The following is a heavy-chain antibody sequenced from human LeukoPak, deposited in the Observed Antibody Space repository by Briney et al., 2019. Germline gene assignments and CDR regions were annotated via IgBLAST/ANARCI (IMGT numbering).Heavy chain of an antibody. J-gene: IGHJ3*02. CDR2: IYAGGST. Sequence: PSETLSLTCTVPGGSISSYYWCWIRQPAGKGLEWIGRIYAGGSTNYSPSIKSRVTMSVDKSKNQFSLKLSSVTAADTAVYYCARDSRYCSGGSCYAFDIWGQGTMVTVSS. D-gene: IGHD2-15*01. CDR1: GGSISSYY. CDR3: ARDSRYCSGGSCYAFDI. V-gene: IGHV4-4*07.